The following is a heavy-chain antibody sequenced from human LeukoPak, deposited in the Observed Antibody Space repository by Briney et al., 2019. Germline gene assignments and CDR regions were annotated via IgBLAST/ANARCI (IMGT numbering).Heavy chain of an antibody. CDR2: IKQDGSVK. Sequence: GGSLRLSCAASGFTFSSYWMNWVRQAPGKGLEWVANIKQDGSVKNYVDSVKGRFTISRDNAKNSLFLQMNSLRAEDTAVYYCARDPSGSPVFDPWGQGTLVTVSS. CDR3: ARDPSGSPVFDP. V-gene: IGHV3-7*01. J-gene: IGHJ5*02. CDR1: GFTFSSYW. D-gene: IGHD3-10*01.